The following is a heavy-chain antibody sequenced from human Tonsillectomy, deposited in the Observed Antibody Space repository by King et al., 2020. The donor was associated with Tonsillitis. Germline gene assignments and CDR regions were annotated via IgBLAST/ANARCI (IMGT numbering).Heavy chain of an antibody. D-gene: IGHD6-19*01. V-gene: IGHV4-34*01. CDR2: INHSGST. CDR1: GGSFSGYY. Sequence: VQLQQWGAGLLKPSETLSLTCAVYGGSFSGYYWSWIRHPPGKGLEWIGEINHSGSTNYNPSLESRVTVSVDTSKNQFSLNLNSVTTADTAVYYCARVNGIAVATFDFWGQGTLVTVSS. J-gene: IGHJ4*02. CDR3: ARVNGIAVATFDF.